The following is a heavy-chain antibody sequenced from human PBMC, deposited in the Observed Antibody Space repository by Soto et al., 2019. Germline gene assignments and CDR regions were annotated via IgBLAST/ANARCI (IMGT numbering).Heavy chain of an antibody. CDR2: VSPYNGNT. D-gene: IGHD5-12*01. J-gene: IGHJ4*02. CDR1: GYIFSTSG. Sequence: QVQLVQSGAEVKKPGASVKVSCKASGYIFSTSGIIWVRQAPGQGLEWMGWVSPYNGNTNYAQKFQGRVTMTKDTSTSTAYMELRSLRSDDTAVYYCARPSGYDMTLMFFDFGGQGTLVTVSS. V-gene: IGHV1-18*01. CDR3: ARPSGYDMTLMFFDF.